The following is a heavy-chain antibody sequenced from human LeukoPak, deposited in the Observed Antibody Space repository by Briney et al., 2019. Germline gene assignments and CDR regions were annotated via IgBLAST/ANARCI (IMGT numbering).Heavy chain of an antibody. D-gene: IGHD6-13*01. Sequence: SETLSLTCAVSGGSISSNSYYWGWIRQPPGKGLEWIGSIYYSGSTYYNPSLKSRVTISVDTSKNQFSLKLSPVTAADTAVYYCARVQQINYYYYYMDVWGKGTTVTVS. V-gene: IGHV4-39*07. CDR1: GGSISSNSYY. J-gene: IGHJ6*03. CDR3: ARVQQINYYYYYMDV. CDR2: IYYSGST.